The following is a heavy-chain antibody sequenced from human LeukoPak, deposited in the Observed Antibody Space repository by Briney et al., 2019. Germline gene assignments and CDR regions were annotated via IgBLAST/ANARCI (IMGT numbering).Heavy chain of an antibody. CDR2: IYYSGSS. CDR1: GGSISSGTSYY. J-gene: IGHJ4*02. D-gene: IGHD6-13*01. V-gene: IGHV4-39*01. Sequence: SETLSLTCTVSGGSISSGTSYYWGWIRQPPGKGLEWIGSIYYSGSSYYNPSLKSRVSISVDTSKNQFSLRLTSVTDTDTAVYYCARVKRDPYSSILYWGQGTLVTVSS. CDR3: ARVKRDPYSSILY.